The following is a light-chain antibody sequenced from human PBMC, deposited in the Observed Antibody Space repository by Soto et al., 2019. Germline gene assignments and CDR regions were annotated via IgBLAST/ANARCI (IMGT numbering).Light chain of an antibody. V-gene: IGLV2-14*01. CDR1: SSDVGGYNY. J-gene: IGLJ3*02. CDR3: SSYAGSSTWV. CDR2: EVS. Sequence: QSALTQPASVSGSPGQSITISSTGTSSDVGGYNYVSWYQQHPGKAPKVMVYEVSYRPSGVSNRFSGSKSDNTASLTISGLQAEDEADYYCSSYAGSSTWVFGGGTKLTVL.